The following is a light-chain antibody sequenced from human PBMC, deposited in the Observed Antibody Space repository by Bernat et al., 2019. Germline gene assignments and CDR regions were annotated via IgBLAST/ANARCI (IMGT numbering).Light chain of an antibody. CDR3: QRSYSTPIT. CDR2: AAF. J-gene: IGKJ3*01. V-gene: IGKV1-39*01. CDR1: QSISSY. Sequence: DIQMTQSPSSLSASVGDRVTITCRASQSISSYLNWYQQKPGKAPKLLIYAAFSLQSGVPSRFSGSGSGRDFTLTISSLQPEDFATYYCQRSYSTPITFGPGTKVDIK.